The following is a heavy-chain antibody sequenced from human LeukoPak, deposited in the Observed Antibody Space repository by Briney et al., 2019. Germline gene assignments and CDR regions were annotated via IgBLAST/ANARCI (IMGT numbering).Heavy chain of an antibody. CDR2: IYYSGST. CDR1: GGSISSYY. Sequence: PSETLSLTCTVSGGSISSYYWSWIRQPPGKGLEWIGYIYYSGSTNYNPSLKSRVTISVDTSKNQLSLKLSSVTAADTAVYYCARDRGTAAVGPDFDYWGQGTLVTVSS. CDR3: ARDRGTAAVGPDFDY. D-gene: IGHD6-13*01. J-gene: IGHJ4*02. V-gene: IGHV4-59*01.